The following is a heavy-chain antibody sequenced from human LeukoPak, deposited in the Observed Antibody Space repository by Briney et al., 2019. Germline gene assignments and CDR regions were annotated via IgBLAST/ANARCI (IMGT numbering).Heavy chain of an antibody. CDR1: GFTFTSYA. V-gene: IGHV3-23*01. J-gene: IGHJ4*02. CDR3: AKATTAIVVDNFFDY. D-gene: IGHD3-22*01. Sequence: GGSLRLSCAASGFTFTSYAMSWVRQAPGKGLEWVSAISGNGGATYYADSVKGRFTISRDNSKNTLHLQMNSLRAEDTSLYYCAKATTAIVVDNFFDYWGQGTLVSVSS. CDR2: ISGNGGAT.